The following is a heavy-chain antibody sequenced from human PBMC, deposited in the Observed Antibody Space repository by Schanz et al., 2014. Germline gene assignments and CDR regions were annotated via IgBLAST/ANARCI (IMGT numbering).Heavy chain of an antibody. CDR3: ARDRRRYCSTASCLHDNWFDP. CDR2: FIPILDVG. CDR1: GYTFSSYG. J-gene: IGHJ5*02. V-gene: IGHV1-69*04. Sequence: QVQLVQSGAEVKKPGASVKVSCKASGYTFSSYGITWVRQAPGQGLEWMGRFIPILDVGNYAQQFQGRVTFTADKSTSTAYMELSSLRYEDTAVYYCARDRRRYCSTASCLHDNWFDPWGQGTLVIVSS. D-gene: IGHD2-2*01.